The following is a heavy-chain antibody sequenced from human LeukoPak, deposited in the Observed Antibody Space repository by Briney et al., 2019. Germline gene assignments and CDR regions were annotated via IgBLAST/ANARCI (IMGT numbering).Heavy chain of an antibody. CDR1: RFSFSSYG. CDR2: IWYDGSTD. J-gene: IGHJ4*02. CDR3: ARDRTARHLDY. V-gene: IGHV3-33*01. Sequence: PGRSLRLSCAASRFSFSSYGMHWVRQAPGKGLEWVAVIWYDGSTDYYADSVKGRFTISRDNSKNMLYLQMNSLRAEDTAVYYCARDRTARHLDYWGQGTLVIVSS. D-gene: IGHD1-1*01.